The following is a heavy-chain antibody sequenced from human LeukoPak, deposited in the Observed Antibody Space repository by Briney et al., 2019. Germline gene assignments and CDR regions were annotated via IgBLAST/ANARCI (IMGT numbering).Heavy chain of an antibody. CDR2: INHSGST. J-gene: IGHJ6*03. CDR3: ARGLGSRYYYYYIHV. CDR1: GGSFSGYY. D-gene: IGHD6-6*01. Sequence: SETLSLTCAVYGGSFSGYYWSWIRQPPGKGLEWIGEINHSGSTNYNPSLKSRVTISVDTSKNQFSLKLSSVAAADPAVYICARGLGSRYYYYYIHVWGKATTVTVSS. V-gene: IGHV4-34*01.